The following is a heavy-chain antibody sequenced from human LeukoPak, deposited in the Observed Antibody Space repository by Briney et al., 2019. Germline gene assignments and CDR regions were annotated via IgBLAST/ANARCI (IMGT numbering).Heavy chain of an antibody. CDR1: GCTFSSYT. CDR2: ISGTSGYI. J-gene: IGHJ4*02. D-gene: IGHD4-17*01. Sequence: GGCLRLSCAASGCTFSSYTMNWVRQAPGKGLEWVSSISGTSGYIYYADSVKGRFTISRDNAKNSVYLQMTSLRDEDTAVYYCARDHYGDYGFDYWGQGTLVTVSS. CDR3: ARDHYGDYGFDY. V-gene: IGHV3-21*01.